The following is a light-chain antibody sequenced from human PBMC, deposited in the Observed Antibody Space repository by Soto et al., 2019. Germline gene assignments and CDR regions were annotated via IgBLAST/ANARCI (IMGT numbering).Light chain of an antibody. V-gene: IGKV3-15*01. J-gene: IGKJ5*01. CDR1: QSVRSN. Sequence: EVGLTQSPCTLSLPPGERATLSCRASQSVRSNLAWYQQKPGQAPRLLIYGASTRATGIPARFSGSGSGTEFTLTISSLQSEDFAVYYCQQYNNWPSITFGQGTRLEIK. CDR3: QQYNNWPSIT. CDR2: GAS.